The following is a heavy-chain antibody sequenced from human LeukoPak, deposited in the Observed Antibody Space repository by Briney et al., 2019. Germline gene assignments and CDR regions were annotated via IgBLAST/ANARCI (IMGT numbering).Heavy chain of an antibody. CDR1: GGSISSGGYY. CDR2: IYYSGST. V-gene: IGHV4-31*03. CDR3: ARDSPRGYEDY. J-gene: IGHJ4*02. D-gene: IGHD5-18*01. Sequence: ASETLSLTYTVSGGSISSGGYYWSWIRQHPGKGLEWIGYIYYSGSTYYNPSLKSRVTISVDTSKNQFSLKLSSVTAADTAVYYCARDSPRGYEDYWGQGTLVTVSS.